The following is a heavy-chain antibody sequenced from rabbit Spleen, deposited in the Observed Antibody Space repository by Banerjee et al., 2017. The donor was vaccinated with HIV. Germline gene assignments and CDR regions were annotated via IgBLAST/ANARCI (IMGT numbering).Heavy chain of an antibody. Sequence: QSLEESGGDLVQPEGSLTLTCTASGFTLSSSYYMCWVRQAPGKGLEWIACIGTDGSGSTWYASWAKGRFTISKTSSTTVTLQMTSLTAADTATYFCARDDGVNRYTFFNLWGPGTLVTVS. CDR2: IGTDGSGST. J-gene: IGHJ4*01. CDR1: GFTLSSSYY. V-gene: IGHV1S40*01. D-gene: IGHD1-1*01. CDR3: ARDDGVNRYTFFNL.